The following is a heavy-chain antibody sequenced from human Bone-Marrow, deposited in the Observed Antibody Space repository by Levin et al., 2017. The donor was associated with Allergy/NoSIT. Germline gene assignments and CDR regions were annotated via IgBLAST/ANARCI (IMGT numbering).Heavy chain of an antibody. CDR2: IYYSGST. D-gene: IGHD5-24*01. CDR3: ARGWLQLPKNDAFDI. CDR1: GGSISSYY. Sequence: SETLSLTCTVSGGSISSYYWSWIRQPPGKGLEWIGYIYYSGSTNYNPSLKSRVTISVDTSKNQFSLKLSSVTAADTAVYYCARGWLQLPKNDAFDIWGQGTMVTVSS. J-gene: IGHJ3*02. V-gene: IGHV4-59*01.